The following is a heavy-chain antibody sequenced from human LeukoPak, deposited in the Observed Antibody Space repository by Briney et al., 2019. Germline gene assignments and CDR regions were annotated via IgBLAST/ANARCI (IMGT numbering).Heavy chain of an antibody. CDR3: ARLKSSYGDYYFDY. V-gene: IGHV4-39*01. CDR2: IYYSGRT. D-gene: IGHD4-17*01. CDR1: GGSISSSTYY. Sequence: SETLSLTCTVSGGSISSSTYYWGWIRQPPGKGLEWLGNIYYSGRTYYNPSLKNRLTISVDTSRNQFSLNLRSVTAADTAVYYCARLKSSYGDYYFDYWGQGTRVTVSS. J-gene: IGHJ4*02.